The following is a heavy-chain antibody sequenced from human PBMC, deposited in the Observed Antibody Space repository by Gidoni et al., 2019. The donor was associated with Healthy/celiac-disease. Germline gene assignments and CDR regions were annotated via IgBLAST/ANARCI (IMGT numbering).Heavy chain of an antibody. V-gene: IGHV3-33*01. Sequence: QVQLVESGGGVVQPGRSLRLSCAASGFTFSSYGMHWVRQAPGKGLEWVAVIWYDGSNKYYADSVKGRFTISRDNSKNTLYLQMNSLRAEDTAVYYCARDRVRFPSPMDVWGQGTTVTVSS. J-gene: IGHJ6*02. D-gene: IGHD3-3*01. CDR1: GFTFSSYG. CDR3: ARDRVRFPSPMDV. CDR2: IWYDGSNK.